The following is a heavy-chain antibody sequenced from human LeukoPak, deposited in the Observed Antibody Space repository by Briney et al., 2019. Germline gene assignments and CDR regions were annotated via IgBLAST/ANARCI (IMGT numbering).Heavy chain of an antibody. Sequence: ASVKVSCKAAGYTFTSYYMHLVRQAPGQGLEWMGIINPSGGSTSYAQKFQGRVTMTRDTSTSTVYMELSSLRSEDTAVYYCARAPNYDFWSGYLVDYWGQGTLVTVSS. CDR3: ARAPNYDFWSGYLVDY. V-gene: IGHV1-46*01. D-gene: IGHD3-3*01. J-gene: IGHJ4*02. CDR1: GYTFTSYY. CDR2: INPSGGST.